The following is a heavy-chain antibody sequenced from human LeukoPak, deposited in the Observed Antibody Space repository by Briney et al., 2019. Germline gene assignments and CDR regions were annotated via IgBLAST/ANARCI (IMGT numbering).Heavy chain of an antibody. CDR3: ARSQYFDWLPFDY. CDR1: GFTFSSYE. CDR2: ISSSGSTI. D-gene: IGHD3-9*01. J-gene: IGHJ4*02. V-gene: IGHV3-48*03. Sequence: GGSLRLSCAASGFTFSSYEMNWVRRAPGKGLEWVSYISSSGSTIYYADSVKGRFTISRDNAKNSLYLQMNSLRAEDTAVYYCARSQYFDWLPFDYWGQGTPVTVSS.